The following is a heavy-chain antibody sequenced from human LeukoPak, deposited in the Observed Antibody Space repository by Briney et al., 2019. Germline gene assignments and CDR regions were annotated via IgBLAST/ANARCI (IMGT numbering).Heavy chain of an antibody. Sequence: ASVKVSCKASGYTFTGYYMHWVRQAPGQGLEWMGWTDPNSGGTNYAQKFQGRVTMTRDTSISTAYMELSRLRSDDTAVYYCARMGPDSSSSDYWGQGTLVTVSS. CDR1: GYTFTGYY. D-gene: IGHD6-6*01. J-gene: IGHJ4*02. CDR3: ARMGPDSSSSDY. CDR2: TDPNSGGT. V-gene: IGHV1-2*02.